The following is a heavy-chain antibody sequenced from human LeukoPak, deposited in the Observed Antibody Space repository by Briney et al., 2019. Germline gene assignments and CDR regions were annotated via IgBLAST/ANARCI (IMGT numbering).Heavy chain of an antibody. D-gene: IGHD3-10*01. CDR2: IYSGGST. CDR1: GFTVSSNY. V-gene: IGHV3-53*01. Sequence: QPGGSLRLSCVASGFTVSSNYMSWVRQAPGKGLEWVSVIYSGGSTYYADSVKGRFTISRDNSKNTLYLQMNSLRAEDTAVYYCARGGMVRGVISFDYWGQGTLVTVSS. J-gene: IGHJ4*02. CDR3: ARGGMVRGVISFDY.